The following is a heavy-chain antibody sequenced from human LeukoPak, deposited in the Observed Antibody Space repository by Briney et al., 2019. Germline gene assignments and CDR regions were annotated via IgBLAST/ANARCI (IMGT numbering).Heavy chain of an antibody. D-gene: IGHD3-10*01. V-gene: IGHV1-46*01. CDR1: GYTFTSYY. J-gene: IGHJ5*02. Sequence: ASVKVSCKASGYTFTSYYMHWVRQAPGQGLEWMGIINPSGGSTSYAQKFQGRVTMTRDTSTSTVYMELSSLRSEDTAVYYCARTYYYGSGSYYMELTGFDPWGQGTLVTVSS. CDR2: INPSGGST. CDR3: ARTYYYGSGSYYMELTGFDP.